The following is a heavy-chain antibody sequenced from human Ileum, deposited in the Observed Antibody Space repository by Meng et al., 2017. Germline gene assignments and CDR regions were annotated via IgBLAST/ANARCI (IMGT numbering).Heavy chain of an antibody. J-gene: IGHJ4*02. CDR1: GGTFSSDV. D-gene: IGHD2-2*01. CDR3: AIPDCSSTSCYAGY. Sequence: QVEVVRSGGEGKKPGCSVKVSCKASGGTFSSDVISWVRQAPGQGLEWMGGIIPIFGTANYAQKFQGRVTITADKSTSTAYMELSSLRSEDTAVYYCAIPDCSSTSCYAGYWGQGTLVTVSS. CDR2: IIPIFGTA. V-gene: IGHV1-69*06.